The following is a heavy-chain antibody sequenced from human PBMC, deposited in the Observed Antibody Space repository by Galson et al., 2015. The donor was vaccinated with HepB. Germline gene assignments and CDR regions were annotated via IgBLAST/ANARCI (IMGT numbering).Heavy chain of an antibody. V-gene: IGHV1-46*01. CDR1: GYTFTSYY. CDR2: INPSGGST. CDR3: ARSLVELRCSSTSCYTGYYYYMDV. J-gene: IGHJ6*03. Sequence: SVKVSCKASGYTFTSYYMHWVRQAPGQGLEWMEIINPSGGSTSYAQKFQGRVTMTRDTSTSTVYMELSSLRSEDTAVYYCARSLVELRCSSTSCYTGYYYYMDVWGKGTTVTVSS. D-gene: IGHD2-2*02.